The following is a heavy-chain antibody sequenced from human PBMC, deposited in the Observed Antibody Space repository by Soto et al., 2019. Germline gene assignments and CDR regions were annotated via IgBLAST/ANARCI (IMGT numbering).Heavy chain of an antibody. D-gene: IGHD3-22*01. V-gene: IGHV3-9*01. CDR2: IYWNSGGV. J-gene: IGHJ6*02. CDR1: AFTFDGYD. Sequence: DVQLVESGGGLVQPGRSLRLSCTGSAFTFDGYDMHWVRQVPGKGLEWVAGIYWNSGGVGYADSVKGRFTISRDNARNSLYLQMNSLRPEDTALYYCGRDLLPGGMDVWGQGTTVTVSS. CDR3: GRDLLPGGMDV.